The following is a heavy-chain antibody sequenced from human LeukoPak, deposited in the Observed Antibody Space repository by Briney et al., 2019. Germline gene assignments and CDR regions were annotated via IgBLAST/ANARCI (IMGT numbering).Heavy chain of an antibody. CDR3: ASPDCSGGSCSSYYFDY. V-gene: IGHV3-7*01. CDR1: GFTFSSYW. Sequence: GGSLRLSCAASGFTFSSYWMSWVRQAPGKGLEWVANIKQDGSEKYYVDSVKGRFTISRDNAKNSLYLQMNSLRAEDTAVYYCASPDCSGGSCSSYYFDYWGQGTLVTVSS. D-gene: IGHD2-15*01. J-gene: IGHJ4*02. CDR2: IKQDGSEK.